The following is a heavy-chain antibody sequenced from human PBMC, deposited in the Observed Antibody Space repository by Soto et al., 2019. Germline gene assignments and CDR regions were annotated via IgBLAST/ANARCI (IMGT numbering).Heavy chain of an antibody. Sequence: EVPLLESGGGLVQPGESLRLSCAASGFTFSSYAMSCVRQAPWKGLEWVSVISGSDDSTYYADSVKGRFTISGDNSKNTLYLQMNSLRAEDTAVYYCAKRSSSSTFDYWCQGTLVTVSS. V-gene: IGHV3-23*01. J-gene: IGHJ4*02. CDR2: ISGSDDST. CDR1: GFTFSSYA. D-gene: IGHD6-6*01. CDR3: AKRSSSSTFDY.